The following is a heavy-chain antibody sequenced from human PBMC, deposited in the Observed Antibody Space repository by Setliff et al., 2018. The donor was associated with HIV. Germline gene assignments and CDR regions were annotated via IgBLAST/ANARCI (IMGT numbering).Heavy chain of an antibody. J-gene: IGHJ5*02. CDR3: ARSTVGAGASFP. Sequence: ASETLSLTCGVSGYSMSSGYYWGWIRQPPGKGLEWIGEINHSGSTNYNPSLKSRVTISVDTSKNQFSLSLTSVTAADTAVYYCARSTVGAGASFPWGRGILVTVSS. V-gene: IGHV4-38-2*01. CDR1: GYSMSSGYY. D-gene: IGHD1-26*01. CDR2: INHSGST.